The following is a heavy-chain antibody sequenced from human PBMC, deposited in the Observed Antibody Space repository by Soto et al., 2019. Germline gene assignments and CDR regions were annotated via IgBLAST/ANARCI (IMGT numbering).Heavy chain of an antibody. CDR2: ISGSGGST. CDR1: GFTFSSYA. Sequence: GGSLRLSCAASGFTFSSYAMSWVRQAPGKGLEWVSAISGSGGSTYYADSVKGRFTISRDNSKNTLYLQMNSLRAEDTAVYYCAKDRDYYDSSGYYLFDYWGQGTLVTVSS. CDR3: AKDRDYYDSSGYYLFDY. V-gene: IGHV3-23*01. D-gene: IGHD3-22*01. J-gene: IGHJ4*02.